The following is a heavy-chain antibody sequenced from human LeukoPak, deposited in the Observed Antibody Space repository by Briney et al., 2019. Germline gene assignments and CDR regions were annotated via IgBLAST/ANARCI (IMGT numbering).Heavy chain of an antibody. J-gene: IGHJ4*02. V-gene: IGHV4-34*01. D-gene: IGHD3-10*01. CDR1: GGSFSGYY. CDR2: INHSGST. Sequence: SETLSLTCAVYGGSFSGYYWSWIRQPPGKGLEWIGEINHSGSTNYNPSLKSRVTISVDTSKNQFSLKLSSVTAADTAVYYCARVVRVPAAVRRTLDYRGQGTLVTVSS. CDR3: ARVVRVPAAVRRTLDY.